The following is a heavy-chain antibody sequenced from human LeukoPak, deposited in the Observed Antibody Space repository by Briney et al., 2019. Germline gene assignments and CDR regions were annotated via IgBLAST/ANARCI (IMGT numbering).Heavy chain of an antibody. CDR1: GYTLTELS. CDR3: ATTIVVVTQRDY. V-gene: IGHV1-24*01. CDR2: FDPEDGGT. Sequence: ASVKVSCKVSGYTLTELSMHWVRQAPGKGLEWMGGFDPEDGGTIYAQKFQGRVTMTEDTSTDTAYMELSSLRSEDTAVYYCATTIVVVTQRDYWGQGTLVTVSS. J-gene: IGHJ4*02. D-gene: IGHD3-22*01.